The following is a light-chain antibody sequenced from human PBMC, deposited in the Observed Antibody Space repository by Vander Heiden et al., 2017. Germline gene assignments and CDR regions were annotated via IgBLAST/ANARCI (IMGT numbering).Light chain of an antibody. J-gene: IGLJ2*01. CDR2: GNS. CDR3: HSYDSSLYVV. V-gene: IGLV1-40*01. Sequence: QSVLTQPPSVSVAPGQRVTISCTGSSSNIGAGYDVHWYQQLPGTAPKLLIYGNSNRPAGVPDRFSGSKSGTSASLAITGLQAEDEADYYCHSYDSSLYVVFGRGTKLTVL. CDR1: SSNIGAGYD.